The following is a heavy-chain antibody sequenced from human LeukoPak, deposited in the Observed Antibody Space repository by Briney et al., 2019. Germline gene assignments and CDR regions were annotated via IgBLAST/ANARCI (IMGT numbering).Heavy chain of an antibody. V-gene: IGHV4-59*01. J-gene: IGHJ3*02. CDR1: GGSISSYY. D-gene: IGHD3-22*01. CDR3: ARVFLPNSSGYYSSPGAFDI. CDR2: IYYSGST. Sequence: SETLSLTCTVSGGSISSYYWSWIRQPPGKGLEWIGYIYYSGSTNYNPSLKSRVTISVDTSKNQFSLKLSSVTAADTAVYYCARVFLPNSSGYYSSPGAFDIWGQGTMVTVSS.